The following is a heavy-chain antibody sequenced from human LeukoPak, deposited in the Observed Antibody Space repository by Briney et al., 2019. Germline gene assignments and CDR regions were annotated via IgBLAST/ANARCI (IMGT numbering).Heavy chain of an antibody. Sequence: ASVKVSCKASGYTFTGYYMHWVRQAPGQGLEWMGWINPNSGGTNYAQKFQGRVTMTRDTSISTAYMELSRLRSDDTALYYCAREGADYGDLERAFDIWGQGTMVTVSS. V-gene: IGHV1-2*02. CDR2: INPNSGGT. D-gene: IGHD4-17*01. CDR1: GYTFTGYY. J-gene: IGHJ3*02. CDR3: AREGADYGDLERAFDI.